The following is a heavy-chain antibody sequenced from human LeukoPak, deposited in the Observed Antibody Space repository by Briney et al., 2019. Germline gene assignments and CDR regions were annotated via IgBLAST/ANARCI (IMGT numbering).Heavy chain of an antibody. V-gene: IGHV3-23*01. CDR3: AKDGHYYYYYMDV. CDR2: TSGTGGST. CDR1: GFTFSSYS. D-gene: IGHD3/OR15-3a*01. Sequence: GGSLRLSCAASGFTFSSYSMNWVRQAPGKGLEWVSATSGTGGSTYYADSVKGRFTISRDNSKNTLYLQMNSLRAEDTAVYYCAKDGHYYYYYMDVWGKGTTVTVSS. J-gene: IGHJ6*03.